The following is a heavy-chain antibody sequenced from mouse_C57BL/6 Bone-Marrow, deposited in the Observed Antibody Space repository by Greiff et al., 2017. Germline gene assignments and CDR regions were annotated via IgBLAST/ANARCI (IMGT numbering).Heavy chain of an antibody. J-gene: IGHJ4*01. CDR2: ISSGSSTI. CDR3: ARRSNYYYYAMDY. D-gene: IGHD2-5*01. Sequence: EVKLMASGGGLVKPGGSLKLSCAASGFTFSDYGMHWVRQAPAKGLELVAYISSGSSTIYYADTVKGRFTISRDNAKNTLFLQMTSLRSEDTAMYYCARRSNYYYYAMDYWGQGTSVTVSS. CDR1: GFTFSDYG. V-gene: IGHV5-17*01.